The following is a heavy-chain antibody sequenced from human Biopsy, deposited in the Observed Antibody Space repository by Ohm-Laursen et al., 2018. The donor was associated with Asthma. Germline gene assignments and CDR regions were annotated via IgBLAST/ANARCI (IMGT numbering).Heavy chain of an antibody. CDR1: GGSTNNFY. D-gene: IGHD2-21*02. Sequence: TLSLTCTVSGGSTNNFYWSWIRQPPGKGLESIGHVYYSGSTNYNPSLKSRVTISIDASKNQFSLKLTSVTAADTAVYYCARGVDRVTGLLDHFDSWGQVTLVTVSS. V-gene: IGHV4-59*01. CDR2: VYYSGST. J-gene: IGHJ4*02. CDR3: ARGVDRVTGLLDHFDS.